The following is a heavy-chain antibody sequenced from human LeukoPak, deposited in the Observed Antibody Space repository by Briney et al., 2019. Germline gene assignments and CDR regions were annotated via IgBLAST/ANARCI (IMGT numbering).Heavy chain of an antibody. CDR2: IATAGDT. CDR1: GFTFSSYD. Sequence: GGSLRLSCTASGFTFSSYDMHWVRQATGKGLEWVSAIATAGDTYYPGSVKGRFTISRDNAKNSLYLQMNSLRAEDTALYYCAKGLQAAADPFGYWGQGTLVTVSS. V-gene: IGHV3-13*01. D-gene: IGHD6-13*01. J-gene: IGHJ4*02. CDR3: AKGLQAAADPFGY.